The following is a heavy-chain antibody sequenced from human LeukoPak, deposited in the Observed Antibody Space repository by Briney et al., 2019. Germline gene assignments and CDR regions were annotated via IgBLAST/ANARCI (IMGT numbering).Heavy chain of an antibody. V-gene: IGHV3-7*01. CDR1: GFTFSSYG. CDR2: IKQDGSEK. D-gene: IGHD6-19*01. Sequence: GGTLRLSCAASGFTFSSYGMSWVRQAPGKGLEWVANIKQDGSEKYYVDSVKGRFTISRDNAKNSLYLQMNSLRAEDTAVYYCARFEPEDSSGWYVSDYGTVGDYWGQGTLVTVSS. J-gene: IGHJ4*02. CDR3: ARFEPEDSSGWYVSDYGTVGDY.